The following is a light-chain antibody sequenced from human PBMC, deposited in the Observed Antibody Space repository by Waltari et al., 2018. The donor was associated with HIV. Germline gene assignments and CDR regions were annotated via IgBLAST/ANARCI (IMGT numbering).Light chain of an antibody. V-gene: IGLV2-23*01. CDR2: EGS. Sequence: QSALTQPASVSGSPGQSITISCIGTSSDVGSYNLVSWYQQHPGKAPKLMIYEGSKRPSGVSNLFSCSTSGITASLTISALQAEDAAYYYCCSYAGSSTLVFGTGTKVTVL. CDR1: SSDVGSYNL. J-gene: IGLJ1*01. CDR3: CSYAGSSTLV.